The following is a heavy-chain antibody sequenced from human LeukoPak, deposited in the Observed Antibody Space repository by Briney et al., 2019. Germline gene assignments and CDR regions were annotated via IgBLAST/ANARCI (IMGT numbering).Heavy chain of an antibody. Sequence: GGSLRLSCAASGFTFSSYAMSWVRQAPGKGLEWVANIKQDGSEKYYVDSVKGRFTISRDNAKNSLYLQMNSLRAGDTAVYYCARVSITTGFDYWGQGTLVTVSS. V-gene: IGHV3-7*01. CDR3: ARVSITTGFDY. CDR2: IKQDGSEK. CDR1: GFTFSSYA. J-gene: IGHJ4*02. D-gene: IGHD1-20*01.